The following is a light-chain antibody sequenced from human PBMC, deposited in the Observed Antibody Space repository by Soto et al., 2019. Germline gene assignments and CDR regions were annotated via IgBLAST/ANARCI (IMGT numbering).Light chain of an antibody. J-gene: IGLJ1*01. V-gene: IGLV2-14*03. CDR3: CSYTSSSTYV. Sequence: QSAPTQPASVSGSPGQSITISCTGTSSAVDAYNYVSWYQQHPGKAPKVMIYDVSNRPSGVSYRFSGSKSGITASLTISGLPAEDEADYYCCSYTSSSTYVFGTGTKLTVL. CDR1: SSAVDAYNY. CDR2: DVS.